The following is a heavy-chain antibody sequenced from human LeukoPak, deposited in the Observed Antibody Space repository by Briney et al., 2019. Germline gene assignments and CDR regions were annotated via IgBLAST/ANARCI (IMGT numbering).Heavy chain of an antibody. V-gene: IGHV3-21*01. J-gene: IGHJ4*02. Sequence: GGSLRLSYAASGFNFSSYSMNWVRQAPGKGLEWVSSISSSSSFRYYADSVKGRSTISRDNAKNSLYLQMNSLRAEDTAVYYCARESSGYFYWGQGTLVTVSS. D-gene: IGHD3-22*01. CDR1: GFNFSSYS. CDR2: ISSSSSFR. CDR3: ARESSGYFY.